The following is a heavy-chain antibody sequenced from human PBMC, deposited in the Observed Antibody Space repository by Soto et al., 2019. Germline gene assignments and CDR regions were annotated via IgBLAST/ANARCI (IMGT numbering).Heavy chain of an antibody. Sequence: EVQLVESGGGLVKPGGSLRLSCAASGFTFSSYSMNWVRQAPGKGLEWVSSISSSSSYIYYADSVKGRFTLSEDNAKNSLYLQMNSLRAEDTAVYYCARGRDCSGGSCYWGYYYYYYYMDVWGKGTTVTLSS. CDR3: ARGRDCSGGSCYWGYYYYYYYMDV. J-gene: IGHJ6*03. CDR2: ISSSSSYI. CDR1: GFTFSSYS. V-gene: IGHV3-21*01. D-gene: IGHD2-15*01.